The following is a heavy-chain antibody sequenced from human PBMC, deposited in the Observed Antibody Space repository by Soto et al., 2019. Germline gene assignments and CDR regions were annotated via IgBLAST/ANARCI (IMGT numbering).Heavy chain of an antibody. D-gene: IGHD3-3*02. V-gene: IGHV5-10-1*01. CDR3: ASGGISGGHHAFDI. CDR2: IDSGDSVT. CDR1: GSSLTNYW. Sequence: LGESLKISCQGSGSSLTNYWIHWVRQMPGKGPEGLGRIDSGDSVTTYSPSVQGHVTMSADKSINTAYSPWSSLKASDTATYYCASGGISGGHHAFDIWGPGTMVTVSS. J-gene: IGHJ3*02.